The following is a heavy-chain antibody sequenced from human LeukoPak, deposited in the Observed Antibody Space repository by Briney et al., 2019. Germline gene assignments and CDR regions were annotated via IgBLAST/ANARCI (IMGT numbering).Heavy chain of an antibody. CDR3: ARPIAAAGPHFYYYYGMDV. CDR1: GYTFTSYG. D-gene: IGHD6-13*01. J-gene: IGHJ6*02. V-gene: IGHV1-18*01. Sequence: ASVKVSCKASGYTFTSYGISWVRQAPGQGLEWMGWISAYNGNTNYAQKLQGRVTMTTDTSTSTAYMELRSLRSDDTAVYYCARPIAAAGPHFYYYYGMDVWGQGTTVTVSS. CDR2: ISAYNGNT.